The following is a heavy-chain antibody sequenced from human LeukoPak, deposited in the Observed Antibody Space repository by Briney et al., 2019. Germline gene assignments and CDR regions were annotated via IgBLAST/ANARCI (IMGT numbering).Heavy chain of an antibody. Sequence: PETLSLTCSVSGGSISSSSYKWGWIRQPPGQGLEWIGTYYSGSTYYNPSLKSRVTISVDTPKNQFSLKLRSVTAADTAVYYCARLLSSSGLDYWGQGTLVTVSS. CDR3: ARLLSSSGLDY. V-gene: IGHV4-39*01. D-gene: IGHD3-22*01. J-gene: IGHJ4*02. CDR2: YYSGST. CDR1: GGSISSSSYK.